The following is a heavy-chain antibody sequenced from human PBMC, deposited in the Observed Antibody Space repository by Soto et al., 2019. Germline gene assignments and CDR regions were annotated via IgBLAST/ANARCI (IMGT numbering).Heavy chain of an antibody. D-gene: IGHD6-19*01. J-gene: IGHJ4*02. V-gene: IGHV1-2*04. Sequence: ASVKVSCKASGYTFTGYYMHWVRQAPGQGLEWMRWINPNSGGINYAQKFQGWVTMTRDTSISTAYMELSRLRSDDTAVYYCAKDREWLRHGGFDYWGQGTLVTVSS. CDR1: GYTFTGYY. CDR2: INPNSGGI. CDR3: AKDREWLRHGGFDY.